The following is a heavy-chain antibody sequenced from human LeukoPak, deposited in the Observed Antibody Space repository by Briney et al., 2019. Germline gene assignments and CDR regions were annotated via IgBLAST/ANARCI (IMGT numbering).Heavy chain of an antibody. Sequence: SETLSLTCAVYGGSFSGYYWSWIRQPPGKGLEWIGEINHSGSTNYNPSLKSRVTISVDTSKNQFSLKLSSVTAADTAVYYCARSYYYYYYMDVWGKGTTVTVSS. J-gene: IGHJ6*03. CDR2: INHSGST. CDR1: GGSFSGYY. V-gene: IGHV4-34*01. CDR3: ARSYYYYYYMDV.